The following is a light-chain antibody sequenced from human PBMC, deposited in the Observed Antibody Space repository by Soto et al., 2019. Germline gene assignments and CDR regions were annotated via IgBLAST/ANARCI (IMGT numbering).Light chain of an antibody. V-gene: IGLV2-14*01. CDR3: SSYITSAIVV. J-gene: IGLJ2*01. CDR2: DVF. CDR1: SSDVPGSNS. Sequence: QSVLTQPASVSASRGQSITISCTGTSSDVPGSNSVSWYQQHPGKAPILIIFDVFKRPSGVSDRFSGSKSGNTASLTISGLQAEDEADYYCSSYITSAIVVFGGGTKVTVL.